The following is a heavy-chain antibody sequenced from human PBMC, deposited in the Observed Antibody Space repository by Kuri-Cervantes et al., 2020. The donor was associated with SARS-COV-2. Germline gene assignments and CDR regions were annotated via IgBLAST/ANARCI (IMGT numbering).Heavy chain of an antibody. CDR2: IWYDGSNK. CDR1: GFTFSSYG. J-gene: IGHJ4*02. CDR3: ARAHYYYDSSGYYPLYY. D-gene: IGHD3-22*01. Sequence: GESLKISCAASGFTFSSYGMHWVRQAPGKGLEWVAVIWYDGSNKYYADSVKGRFTISRDNSKNTLYLQMNSLRAEDTAVYYCARAHYYYDSSGYYPLYYWGQGTLVTVSS. V-gene: IGHV3-33*08.